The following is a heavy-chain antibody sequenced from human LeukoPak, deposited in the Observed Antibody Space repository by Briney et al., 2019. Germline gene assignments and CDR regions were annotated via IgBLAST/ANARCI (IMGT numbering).Heavy chain of an antibody. CDR3: ARAAYYYDSSGYYGKEPFDY. D-gene: IGHD3-22*01. V-gene: IGHV1-69*04. J-gene: IGHJ4*02. CDR2: IIPILGIT. CDR1: GGTFSSYS. Sequence: VASVKVSCKASGGTFSSYSITWVRQAPGQGLEWMGRIIPILGITNYAEKFRGSVTMTADKFTSTVYMELSSLSSEDTAVYYCARAAYYYDSSGYYGKEPFDYWGQGTLVTVSS.